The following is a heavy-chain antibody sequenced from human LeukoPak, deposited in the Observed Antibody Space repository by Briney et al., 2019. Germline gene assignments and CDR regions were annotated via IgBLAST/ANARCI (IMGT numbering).Heavy chain of an antibody. J-gene: IGHJ4*02. D-gene: IGHD6-13*01. Sequence: SGPTLVRPTQTLTLTCTFSGFSLTTSGVGVGWIRQPPGKALEWLAVIFWDDDKRYSPSLKSRLTITKDTSKNQVVLTMTRMDPLDTATFCCAHIMLAAGLDYWGQGTLVTVSS. CDR1: GFSLTTSGVG. CDR2: IFWDDDK. CDR3: AHIMLAAGLDY. V-gene: IGHV2-5*02.